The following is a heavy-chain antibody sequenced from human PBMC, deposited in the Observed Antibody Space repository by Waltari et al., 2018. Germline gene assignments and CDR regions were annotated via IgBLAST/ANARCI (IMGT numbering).Heavy chain of an antibody. CDR2: INSGGIST. J-gene: IGHJ6*02. V-gene: IGHV3-74*01. CDR1: GFTFSSYW. CDR3: ARDKTGIYRHYYYYGMDV. D-gene: IGHD5-12*01. Sequence: EVQLVESGGGLVQPGGSLRLSCAASGFTFSSYWMHWVRQAPGKGLVWVSRINSGGISTSYVDSGKGRFTISRDNAKNTLDLQMNSLRAEDTAVYYCARDKTGIYRHYYYYGMDVWGQGTTVTVSS.